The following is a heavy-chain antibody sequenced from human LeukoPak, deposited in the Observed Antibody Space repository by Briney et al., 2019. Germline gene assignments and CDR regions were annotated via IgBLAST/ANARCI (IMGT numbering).Heavy chain of an antibody. CDR2: ISAYNGNT. J-gene: IGHJ3*02. D-gene: IGHD3-3*01. V-gene: IGHV1-18*01. CDR3: ARPADYDFWSGVTDALDI. Sequence: ASVKVSCKASGYTFTSYGISWVRQAPGQGLEWMGWISAYNGNTNYAQKLQGRVTMTTDTSTSTAYMELRSLRSDDTAVYYCARPADYDFWSGVTDALDIWGQGTMVTVSS. CDR1: GYTFTSYG.